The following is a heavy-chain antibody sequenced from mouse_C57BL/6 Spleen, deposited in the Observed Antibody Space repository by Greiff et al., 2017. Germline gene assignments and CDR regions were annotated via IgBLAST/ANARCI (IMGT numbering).Heavy chain of an antibody. CDR2: ISDGGSYT. V-gene: IGHV5-4*01. D-gene: IGHD2-3*01. J-gene: IGHJ2*01. CDR1: GFTFSSYA. Sequence: EVQLVESGGGLVKPGGSLKLSCAASGFTFSSYAMSWVRQTPEKRLEWVATISDGGSYTYYPDNVKGRFTISRDNAKNNLYLQMSHLKSEDTAMYYCARGVDGFDDWGQGTTLTVSS. CDR3: ARGVDGFDD.